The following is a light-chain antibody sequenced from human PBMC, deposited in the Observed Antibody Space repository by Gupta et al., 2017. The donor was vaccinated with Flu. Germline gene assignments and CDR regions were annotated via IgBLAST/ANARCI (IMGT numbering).Light chain of an antibody. J-gene: IGLJ1*01. CDR1: SSDIGGHNF. Sequence: ITISCTGTSSDIGGHNFVSWYQQHPGEAPKLIIYDVTSRPSGVSNRFSGSKPGNTASLTISRLQAEDEADYYCNSYTSSSTPYVFGTGTKLTVL. CDR3: NSYTSSSTPYV. V-gene: IGLV2-14*03. CDR2: DVT.